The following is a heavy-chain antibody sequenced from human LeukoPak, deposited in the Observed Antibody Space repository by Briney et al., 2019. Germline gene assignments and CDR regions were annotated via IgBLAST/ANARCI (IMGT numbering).Heavy chain of an antibody. V-gene: IGHV1-69*13. Sequence: ASVKVSCKASGGTFSSYAISWVRQAPGQGLEWMGGIIPIFGTANYAQEFQGRVTITADESTSTAYMELSSLRSEDTAVYYCARSGDTATYYYYGMDVWGQGTTVTVSS. J-gene: IGHJ6*02. CDR2: IIPIFGTA. CDR3: ARSGDTATYYYYGMDV. D-gene: IGHD5-18*01. CDR1: GGTFSSYA.